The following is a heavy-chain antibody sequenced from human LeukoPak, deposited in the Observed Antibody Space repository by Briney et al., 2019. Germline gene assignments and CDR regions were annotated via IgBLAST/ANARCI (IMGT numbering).Heavy chain of an antibody. CDR2: ISGSGGST. CDR3: AKDRRGYCSSTSCLGDFDY. J-gene: IGHJ4*02. D-gene: IGHD2-2*03. CDR1: GFIFDDHG. V-gene: IGHV3-23*01. Sequence: PGGSLRLSCAASGFIFDDHGMNWVRQAPGKGLEWVSAISGSGGSTYYADSVKGRFTIPRDNSKNTLYLQMNSLRAEDTAVDYCAKDRRGYCSSTSCLGDFDYWGQGTLVTVSS.